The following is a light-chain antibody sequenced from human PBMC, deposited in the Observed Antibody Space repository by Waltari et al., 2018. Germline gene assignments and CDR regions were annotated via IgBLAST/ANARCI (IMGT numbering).Light chain of an antibody. CDR3: QHYLRLPVT. CDR1: QSVKGA. CDR2: HAS. Sequence: SCRADQSVKGALAWYQQKPGQAPRLLSYHASNRATGIPDRFSGSGSGTDFSLTISRLEPEDFAVYYCQHYLRLPVTFGQGTKVEI. J-gene: IGKJ1*01. V-gene: IGKV3-20*01.